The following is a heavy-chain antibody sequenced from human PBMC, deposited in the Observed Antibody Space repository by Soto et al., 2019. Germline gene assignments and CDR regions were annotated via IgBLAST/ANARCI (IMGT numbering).Heavy chain of an antibody. D-gene: IGHD3-22*01. V-gene: IGHV1-69*13. CDR1: GGTFSSYA. CDR3: ARDIRLYYYDSSAPGSFDI. CDR2: IIPIFGTA. Sequence: ASVKVSCKASGGTFSSYAISWVRQAPGQGLEWMGGIIPIFGTANYAQKFQGRVTITADESTSTAYMELSSLRSEDTAVYYCARDIRLYYYDSSAPGSFDIWGQGTMVTV. J-gene: IGHJ3*02.